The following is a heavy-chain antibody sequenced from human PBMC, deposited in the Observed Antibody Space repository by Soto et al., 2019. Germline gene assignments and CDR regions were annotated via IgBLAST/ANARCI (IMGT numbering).Heavy chain of an antibody. CDR1: GRSISSGGYS. D-gene: IGHD3-9*01. CDR3: ARRLRYFDWAFDY. Sequence: PSETLSLTCAVSGRSISSGGYSWSWIRQPPGKGLEWIGYIYHSGRTYYNPSLKIRVTISVARSKNLFSLKLNSVTAADTAVYYCARRLRYFDWAFDYWGQGT. CDR2: IYHSGRT. J-gene: IGHJ4*02. V-gene: IGHV4-30-2*01.